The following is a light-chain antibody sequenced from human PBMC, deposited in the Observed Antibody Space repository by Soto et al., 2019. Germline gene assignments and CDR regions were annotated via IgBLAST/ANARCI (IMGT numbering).Light chain of an antibody. V-gene: IGLV2-8*01. CDR3: SSYAGSSNV. CDR2: EVN. CDR1: SSDVGGYNY. Sequence: HSVLTQPRSASGSPAQSVAISCTGTSSDVGGYNYVSWYQQHPGKAPKLMIYEVNKRPSGVPDRFSGSKSGNTASLTVSGLQAEDEADYYCSSYAGSSNVFGTGTKVTVL. J-gene: IGLJ1*01.